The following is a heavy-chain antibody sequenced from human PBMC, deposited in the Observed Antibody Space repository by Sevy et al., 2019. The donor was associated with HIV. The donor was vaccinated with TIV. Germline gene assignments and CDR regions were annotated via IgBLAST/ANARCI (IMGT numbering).Heavy chain of an antibody. CDR2: IKSKMDGETT. CDR3: ATAPGYYDSAPFDY. J-gene: IGHJ4*02. Sequence: GGSLRLSCAVSGLTFNNAWMNWVRQAPGTGLQWVGLIKSKMDGETTDYAAPVKGRFTISRDDSKNTLFLQMNSLKIEDTAVYYCATAPGYYDSAPFDYWGPGTLVTVSS. V-gene: IGHV3-15*01. D-gene: IGHD3-9*01. CDR1: GLTFNNAW.